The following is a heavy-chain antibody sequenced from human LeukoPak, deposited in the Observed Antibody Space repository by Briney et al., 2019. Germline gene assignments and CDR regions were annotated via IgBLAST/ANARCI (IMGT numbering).Heavy chain of an antibody. CDR2: INHSGST. D-gene: IGHD5-18*01. Sequence: SETLSLTCAVYGGSFSGYYWSWIRQPPGKGLEWIGEINHSGSTNYNPSLKSRVTISVDTSKNQFSLKLSSVTAADTAVYFCARGPGYSYGYYYYYYMDVWGKGTTVTVSS. J-gene: IGHJ6*03. V-gene: IGHV4-34*01. CDR3: ARGPGYSYGYYYYYYMDV. CDR1: GGSFSGYY.